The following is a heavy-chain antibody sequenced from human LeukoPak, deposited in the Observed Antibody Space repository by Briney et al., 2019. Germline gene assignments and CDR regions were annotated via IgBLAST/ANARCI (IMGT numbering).Heavy chain of an antibody. CDR1: GGSFSGYY. V-gene: IGHV4-34*01. J-gene: IGHJ3*02. CDR3: ARGRLNFDI. CDR2: INHGGST. Sequence: PSETLSLTCAVYGGSFSGYYWSWIRQPPGKGLEWIGEINHGGSTNYNPSLKSRVTISVDTSKNQFSLKLSSVTAADTAVYYCARGRLNFDIWGQGTMVTVSS.